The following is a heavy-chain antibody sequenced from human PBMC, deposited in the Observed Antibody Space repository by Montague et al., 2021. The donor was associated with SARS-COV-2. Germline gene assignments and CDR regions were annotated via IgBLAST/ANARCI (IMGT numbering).Heavy chain of an antibody. J-gene: IGHJ4*02. D-gene: IGHD3-22*01. CDR1: GGSFSDSH. V-gene: IGHV4-34*01. CDR3: ARGQSGITMIVVAILGVEFYFDN. Sequence: SETLSLTCAVYGGSFSDSHWSWLRQPPGKGLEWIGEINQSGSTKYNPSLKSRVTISVDTSKNQFSLKLSHLTAADTAVYYCARGQSGITMIVVAILGVEFYFDNWGQGTLVTVSS. CDR2: INQSGST.